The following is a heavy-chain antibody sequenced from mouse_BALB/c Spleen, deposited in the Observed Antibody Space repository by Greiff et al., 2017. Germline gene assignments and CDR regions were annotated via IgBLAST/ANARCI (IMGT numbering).Heavy chain of an antibody. CDR3: ARRLDYGTDFDY. CDR2: IYPGDGDT. Sequence: QVQLQQSGAELARPGASVKLSCKASGYTFTSYWMQWVKQRPGQGLEWIGAIYPGDGDTRYTQKFKGKATLTADKSSSTAYMQLSSLASEDSAVYYCARRLDYGTDFDYWGQGTTLTVSS. CDR1: GYTFTSYW. D-gene: IGHD1-1*01. V-gene: IGHV1-87*01. J-gene: IGHJ2*01.